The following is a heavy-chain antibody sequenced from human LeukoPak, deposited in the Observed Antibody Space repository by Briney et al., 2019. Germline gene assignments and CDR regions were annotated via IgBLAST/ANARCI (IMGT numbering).Heavy chain of an antibody. Sequence: ASVKVSCKASGYTFTGYYMHWVRQAPGQGLEWMGWINPNSGGTNYAQKFQGRVTMTRDTSISTAYMELSRLRSDDTAVYYRARVLYSSSWYGFYYGMDVWGQGTTVTVSS. CDR3: ARVLYSSSWYGFYYGMDV. D-gene: IGHD6-13*01. CDR1: GYTFTGYY. V-gene: IGHV1-2*02. CDR2: INPNSGGT. J-gene: IGHJ6*02.